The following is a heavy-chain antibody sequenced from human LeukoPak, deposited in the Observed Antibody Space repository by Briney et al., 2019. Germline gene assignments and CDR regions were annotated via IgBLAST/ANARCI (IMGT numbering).Heavy chain of an antibody. D-gene: IGHD3-3*01. CDR1: GFTFSSYW. CDR3: ARDLIFGVVINNWFDP. J-gene: IGHJ5*02. Sequence: GGSLRLSCAASGFTFSSYWMSWVRQAPGKGLEWVANIKQDGSEKYYVDSVKGRFTISRDNAKNSLYLQMNSLRAEDTAVYYCARDLIFGVVINNWFDPWGQGTLVTVSS. V-gene: IGHV3-7*01. CDR2: IKQDGSEK.